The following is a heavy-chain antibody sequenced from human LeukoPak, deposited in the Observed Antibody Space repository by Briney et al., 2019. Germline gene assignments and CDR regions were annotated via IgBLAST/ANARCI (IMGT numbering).Heavy chain of an antibody. D-gene: IGHD4-17*01. J-gene: IGHJ4*02. CDR2: IYHSGST. V-gene: IGHV4-38-2*02. CDR3: ARDADYGDFTSDY. Sequence: PSETLSLTCTVSGYSISSGYYWGWIRQPPGKGLERIGSIYHSGSTYYNPSLKSRVTISVDTSKNQFSLKLSSVTAADTAVYYCARDADYGDFTSDYWGQGTLVTVSS. CDR1: GYSISSGYY.